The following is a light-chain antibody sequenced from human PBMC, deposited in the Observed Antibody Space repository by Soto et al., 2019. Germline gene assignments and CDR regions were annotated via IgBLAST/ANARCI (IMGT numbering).Light chain of an antibody. CDR1: QSVNSN. J-gene: IGKJ5*01. Sequence: KGMNKSPATLSVYPGERATLSCRASQSVNSNLAWYQQKLGQAPRVLIYGASTRATGIPDRFSGSGSGTDFTLIINRLEPEDVAIYYCQQYGGSPRIPFGQGRRLEIK. CDR3: QQYGGSPRIP. V-gene: IGKV3-15*01. CDR2: GAS.